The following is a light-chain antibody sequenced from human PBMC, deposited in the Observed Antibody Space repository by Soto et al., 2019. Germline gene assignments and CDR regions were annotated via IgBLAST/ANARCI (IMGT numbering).Light chain of an antibody. CDR3: CSYAGSSTWV. J-gene: IGLJ1*01. V-gene: IGLV2-23*01. Sequence: QSPLTQPASVYGSPGQSITISCTGTSSDVGSYNFVSCYQQNPGKVPKIMIYEDSKRPSGAPNRFSGSKSGNTASLTISGLQAEDEADYYCCSYAGSSTWVFGTGTKVTVL. CDR1: SSDVGSYNF. CDR2: EDS.